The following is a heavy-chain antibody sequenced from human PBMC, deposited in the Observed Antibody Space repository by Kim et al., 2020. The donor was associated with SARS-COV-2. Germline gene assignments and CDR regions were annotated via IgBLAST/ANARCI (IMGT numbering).Heavy chain of an antibody. CDR1: GYTFTSYA. Sequence: ASVKVSCKASGYTFTSYAMHWVRQAPGQRLEWMGWINAGNGNTKYSQKFQGRVTITRDTSASTAYMELSSLRSEDTAVYYCARGESYGDYVIDYWGQGTLVTVSS. J-gene: IGHJ4*02. CDR3: ARGESYGDYVIDY. V-gene: IGHV1-3*01. D-gene: IGHD4-17*01. CDR2: INAGNGNT.